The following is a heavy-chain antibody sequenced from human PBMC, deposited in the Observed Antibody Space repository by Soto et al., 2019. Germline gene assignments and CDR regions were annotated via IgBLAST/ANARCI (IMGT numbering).Heavy chain of an antibody. V-gene: IGHV5-51*01. CDR3: ARQNSVIRGPLTNTWFDP. D-gene: IGHD3-10*01. CDR2: IDPGDSDT. Sequence: GESLKISCKASGYTFTSFWIAWVRQTPGKGLEWMGIIDPGDSDTRDSPTFQGQVTSSADKSISTAFMKWSSLKASDTAIYYSARQNSVIRGPLTNTWFDPWGQGTLVTVSS. J-gene: IGHJ5*02. CDR1: GYTFTSFW.